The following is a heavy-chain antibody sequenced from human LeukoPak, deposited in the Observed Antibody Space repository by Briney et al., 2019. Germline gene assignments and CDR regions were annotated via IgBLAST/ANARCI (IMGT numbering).Heavy chain of an antibody. D-gene: IGHD6-19*01. CDR1: GFTFSNYW. CDR2: IKQDESEK. V-gene: IGHV3-7*05. J-gene: IGHJ4*02. CDR3: AKDIAVAGPLYYFDY. Sequence: GGSLGLSCAASGFTFSNYWMTWVRQAPGKGLEWVANIKQDESEKYYVDSVKGRSTISRDNAKNSLYLQMNSLRTEDTALYYCAKDIAVAGPLYYFDYWGQGTLVTVSS.